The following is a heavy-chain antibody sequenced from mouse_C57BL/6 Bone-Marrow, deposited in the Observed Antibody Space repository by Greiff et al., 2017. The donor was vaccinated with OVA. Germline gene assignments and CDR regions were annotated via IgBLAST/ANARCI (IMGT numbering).Heavy chain of an antibody. CDR3: ARNDYSNYAFWYFDV. J-gene: IGHJ1*03. D-gene: IGHD2-5*01. V-gene: IGHV2-2*01. CDR2: IWSGGST. Sequence: VKVVESGPGLVQPSQSLSITCTVSGFSLTSYGVHWVRQSPGKGLEWLGVIWSGGSTDYNAAFISRLSISKDNSKSQVFFKMNSLQADDTAIYYCARNDYSNYAFWYFDVWGTGTTVTVSS. CDR1: GFSLTSYG.